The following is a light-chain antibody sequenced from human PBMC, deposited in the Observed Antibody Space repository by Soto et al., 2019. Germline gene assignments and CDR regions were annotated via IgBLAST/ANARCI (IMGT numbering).Light chain of an antibody. CDR1: QSINSY. CDR2: GAS. CDR3: QQYKNWPYT. Sequence: EIVMTQSPATLSVSPGERATLSCRASQSINSYLAWYQQKPGQAPRLLIYGASTRATGLPARFSGSGSGTDFTLTISSLQSEDFAVYHCQQYKNWPYTFGQGTKVDIK. J-gene: IGKJ2*01. V-gene: IGKV3-15*01.